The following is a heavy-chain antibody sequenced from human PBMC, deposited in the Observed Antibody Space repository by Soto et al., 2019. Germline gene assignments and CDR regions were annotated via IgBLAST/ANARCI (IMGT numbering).Heavy chain of an antibody. J-gene: IGHJ4*02. CDR2: IYHLGST. Sequence: ETLSLSCPVSLVSVSGYCLSCVRQPTRKGLEWIEYIYHLGSTNSIPPLKSRVTISVDTSKNQFSLKLSSVTAADKALYYCARYSLRGGLNFDYCGQGTLVTVSS. CDR3: ARYSLRGGLNFDY. D-gene: IGHD2-21*01. V-gene: IGHV4-59*02. CDR1: LVSVSGYC.